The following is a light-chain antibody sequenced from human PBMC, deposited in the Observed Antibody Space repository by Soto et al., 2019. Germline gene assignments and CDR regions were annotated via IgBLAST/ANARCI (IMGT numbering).Light chain of an antibody. CDR1: QDIYNY. CDR3: QQYDNLPIT. CDR2: DAS. J-gene: IGKJ5*01. Sequence: DIQMTQSPSSLSASVGDRVTITCQASQDIYNYLNWYQQKPGKAPKLLICDASNLETGVPSRFSGSGSGTDFTYTISSLQPEDIATYYCQQYDNLPITCGQGTRLEIK. V-gene: IGKV1-33*01.